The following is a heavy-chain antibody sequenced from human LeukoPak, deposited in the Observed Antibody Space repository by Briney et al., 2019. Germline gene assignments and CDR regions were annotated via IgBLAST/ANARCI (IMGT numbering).Heavy chain of an antibody. Sequence: GGSLRLSCAASGFTFRNFAMGWVRQAPGKGLEWVSHITNNADATYYADSVKGRFTVSRDNSNNILYLQLDSLRAKDAAVYYCAKDFWSGNYQSGGLDVWAQGSTVTVSS. J-gene: IGHJ6*02. V-gene: IGHV3-23*01. CDR2: ITNNADAT. CDR1: GFTFRNFA. D-gene: IGHD3-3*01. CDR3: AKDFWSGNYQSGGLDV.